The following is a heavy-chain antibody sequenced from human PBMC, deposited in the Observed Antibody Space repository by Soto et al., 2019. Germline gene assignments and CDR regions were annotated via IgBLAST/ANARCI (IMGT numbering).Heavy chain of an antibody. CDR3: ARGRAGDYGVHFDY. CDR1: GYTFTSYD. D-gene: IGHD4-17*01. J-gene: IGHJ4*02. CDR2: MNPNSGNT. V-gene: IGHV1-8*01. Sequence: GASVKVSCKASGYTFTSYDINWVRQATGQGLEWMGWMNPNSGNTGYAQKFQGRVTMTRNTSISTAYMELSSLRSEDTAVYYCARGRAGDYGVHFDYWGQGTLVTVPQ.